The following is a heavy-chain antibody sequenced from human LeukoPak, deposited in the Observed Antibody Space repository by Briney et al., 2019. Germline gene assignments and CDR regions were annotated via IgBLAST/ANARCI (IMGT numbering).Heavy chain of an antibody. CDR1: GGTFSSYA. V-gene: IGHV1-69*01. D-gene: IGHD6-19*01. J-gene: IGHJ4*02. CDR2: IIPIFGTA. CDR3: AKASGWSNYFDY. Sequence: SVKVSCKASGGTFSSYAISWVRQAPGQGLEWMGGIIPIFGTANYAQKFQGRVTVTADESTSTAYMELSSLRSEDTAVYYCAKASGWSNYFDYWGQGTLVTVSS.